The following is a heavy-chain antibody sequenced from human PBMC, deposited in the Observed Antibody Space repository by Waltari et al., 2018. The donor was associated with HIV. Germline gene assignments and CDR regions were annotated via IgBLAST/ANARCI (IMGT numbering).Heavy chain of an antibody. D-gene: IGHD3-22*01. CDR1: GFTFTNDW. CDR3: TTAMIDY. CDR2: IKSKTDGGTT. Sequence: EVQLVESGGGLGMPGGSLRLSCAASGFTFTNDWMTWVRQSPGKGLDWGGRIKSKTDGGTTDYAAPLRGRFTISRDYSKNTLYLQMNSLETEDTAVYYCTTAMIDYWGQGTLVTVSS. V-gene: IGHV3-15*01. J-gene: IGHJ4*02.